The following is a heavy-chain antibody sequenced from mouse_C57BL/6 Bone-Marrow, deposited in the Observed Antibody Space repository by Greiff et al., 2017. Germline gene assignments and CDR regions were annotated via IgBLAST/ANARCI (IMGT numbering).Heavy chain of an antibody. CDR3: ARDLFYYGFAY. CDR1: GFTFSSYA. CDR2: ISDGGSYT. V-gene: IGHV5-4*01. J-gene: IGHJ3*01. Sequence: DVKLVESGGGLVQPGGSLKLSCAASGFTFSSYAMSWVRQTPEKRLEWVATISDGGSYTYYPDNVKGRFTISRDNAKNNLYLQMSQLKSEDTAMYYCARDLFYYGFAYWGQGTLVTVSA. D-gene: IGHD2-1*01.